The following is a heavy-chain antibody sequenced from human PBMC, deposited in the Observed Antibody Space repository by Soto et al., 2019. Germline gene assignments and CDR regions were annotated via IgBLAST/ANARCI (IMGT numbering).Heavy chain of an antibody. J-gene: IGHJ3*02. CDR1: GGTFSSYS. CDR3: ANYYYDSSGPHPHAFDI. CDR2: IIPIFGTA. Sequence: SVKVSCKASGGTFSSYSISWVRQAPGQGLEWMGGIIPIFGTANYAQKFQGRVTITADESTSTAYMELSSLRSEDTAVYYCANYYYDSSGPHPHAFDIWGQGTMVTVSS. V-gene: IGHV1-69*13. D-gene: IGHD3-22*01.